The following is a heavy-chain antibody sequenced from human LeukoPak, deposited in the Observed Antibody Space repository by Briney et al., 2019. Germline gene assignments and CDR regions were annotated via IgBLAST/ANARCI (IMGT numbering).Heavy chain of an antibody. CDR1: GYTLPELS. CDR3: ERDETLPDCSSTSCYPYAFDI. CDR2: FDPEYDET. D-gene: IGHD2-2*01. Sequence: ASVKVSCKVSGYTLPELSMHWVRQAPGKGLEWMGGFDPEYDETIYAQKFQGRVTMTEDTSTDTAYMDMSSLSSDDTAVYYCERDETLPDCSSTSCYPYAFDIWGQGTMVTVSS. V-gene: IGHV1-24*01. J-gene: IGHJ3*02.